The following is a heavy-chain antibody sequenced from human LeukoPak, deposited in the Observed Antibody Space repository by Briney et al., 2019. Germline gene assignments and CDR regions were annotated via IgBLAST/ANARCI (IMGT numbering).Heavy chain of an antibody. Sequence: SETLSLTCTVSGGSISSGDYYWTWIRLPPGKGLEWIGYIYYSESTYYNPSLKSRIITSIDTSKNQFSLQLSSVTAADTAVYYCARGLGGWFDPWGQGALVTVSS. J-gene: IGHJ5*02. V-gene: IGHV4-30-4*01. CDR3: ARGLGGWFDP. CDR2: IYYSEST. D-gene: IGHD3/OR15-3a*01. CDR1: GGSISSGDYY.